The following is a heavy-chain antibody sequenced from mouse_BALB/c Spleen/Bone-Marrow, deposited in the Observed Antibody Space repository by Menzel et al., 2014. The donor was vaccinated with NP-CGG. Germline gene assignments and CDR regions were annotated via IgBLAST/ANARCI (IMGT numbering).Heavy chain of an antibody. J-gene: IGHJ3*01. D-gene: IGHD2-14*01. Sequence: EVNVVESGGGLVKPGGSLKLSCAASGFTFSSYAISWVRQTPEKRLEWVASISSGGSTCYPDSVKGRFTISRDNARNILYLQMSSLRSEGTAMYYCARGREVRRGAWFAYWGQGTLVTVSA. CDR2: ISSGGST. V-gene: IGHV5-6-5*01. CDR1: GFTFSSYA. CDR3: ARGREVRRGAWFAY.